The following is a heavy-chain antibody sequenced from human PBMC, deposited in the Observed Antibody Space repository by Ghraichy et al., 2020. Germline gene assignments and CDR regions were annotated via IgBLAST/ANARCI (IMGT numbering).Heavy chain of an antibody. D-gene: IGHD6-19*01. V-gene: IGHV3-33*01. CDR1: GFTFSGYG. J-gene: IGHJ6*02. Sequence: LSLTCAASGFTFSGYGMHWVRQAPGKGLEWVAVIWYDGRNKYYVDSVKGRFTISRDNSKNTLYLQMNSLRAEDTAVYYCARDKERAVAGTHFYYYYNGMDVWGQGTTVTVSS. CDR2: IWYDGRNK. CDR3: ARDKERAVAGTHFYYYYNGMDV.